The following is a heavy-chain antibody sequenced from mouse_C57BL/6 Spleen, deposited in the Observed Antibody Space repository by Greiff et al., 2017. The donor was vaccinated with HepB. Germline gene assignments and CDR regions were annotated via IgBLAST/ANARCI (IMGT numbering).Heavy chain of an antibody. CDR3: ARAEEIYYDYDGSFDV. D-gene: IGHD2-4*01. Sequence: QVQLQQSGAELAKPGASVKLSCKASGYTFTSYWMHWVNQRPGQGLEWIGYINPSSGYTKYNQKFKDKATLTADKSSSTAYMQLSSLTYEDSAVYYGARAEEIYYDYDGSFDVWGTGTTVTVSS. V-gene: IGHV1-7*01. CDR2: INPSSGYT. CDR1: GYTFTSYW. J-gene: IGHJ1*03.